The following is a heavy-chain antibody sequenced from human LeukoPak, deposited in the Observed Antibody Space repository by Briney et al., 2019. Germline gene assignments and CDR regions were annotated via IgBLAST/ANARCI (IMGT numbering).Heavy chain of an antibody. CDR3: ATHMITFGGVDY. D-gene: IGHD3-16*01. Sequence: ASVKVSCKASGYTFTGYYMHWVRQAPGQGLEWVGRINPNSGGTNYAQKFQGRVTMTRDTSISTAYMELSRLRSDDTAVYYCATHMITFGGVDYWGQGTLVTVSS. V-gene: IGHV1-2*06. CDR1: GYTFTGYY. CDR2: INPNSGGT. J-gene: IGHJ4*02.